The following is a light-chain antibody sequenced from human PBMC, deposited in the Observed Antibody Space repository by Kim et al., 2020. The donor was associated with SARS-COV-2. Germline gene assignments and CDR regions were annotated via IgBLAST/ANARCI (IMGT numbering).Light chain of an antibody. Sequence: SYELTQAPSVSVAPGKTATITCGGTDIGIKNVPWYQQRPGQAPVLIIHYDSDRPSGIPERFSGSNSGNTATLTISRVEVGDEADYYCQVWDKTTAHYVFGPGTKVTVL. CDR2: YDS. CDR1: DIGIKN. CDR3: QVWDKTTAHYV. J-gene: IGLJ1*01. V-gene: IGLV3-21*04.